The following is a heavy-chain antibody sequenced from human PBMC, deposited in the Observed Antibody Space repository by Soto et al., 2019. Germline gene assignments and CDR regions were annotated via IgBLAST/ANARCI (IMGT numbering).Heavy chain of an antibody. D-gene: IGHD1-26*01. V-gene: IGHV4-59*01. CDR2: IYYSGST. Sequence: SETLSLTCTVSGGSIISYYWSWIRQPPGKGLEWIAYIYYSGSTNYNPSLKSRVTISVDTSKKQFSLKLSSVTAADTAVYYCARVLFGRVAWLDPWGQGTLVTVSS. J-gene: IGHJ5*02. CDR3: ARVLFGRVAWLDP. CDR1: GGSIISYY.